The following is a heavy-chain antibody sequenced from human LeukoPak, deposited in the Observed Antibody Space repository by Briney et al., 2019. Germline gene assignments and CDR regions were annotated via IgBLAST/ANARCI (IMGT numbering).Heavy chain of an antibody. D-gene: IGHD3-9*01. CDR1: GGSISSYY. CDR3: ARGNDILTGYSFDY. Sequence: SETLSLTCTVSGGSISSYYWSWIRQPPGKGLEWIGYIYYSGSTNYNPSLKSRVTISVDTSKNQFSLKLSSVTAADTAVYYCARGNDILTGYSFDYRGQGTLVTVSS. V-gene: IGHV4-59*01. J-gene: IGHJ4*02. CDR2: IYYSGST.